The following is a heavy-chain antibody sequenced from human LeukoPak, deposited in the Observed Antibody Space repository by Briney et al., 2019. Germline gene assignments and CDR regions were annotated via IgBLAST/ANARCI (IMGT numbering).Heavy chain of an antibody. D-gene: IGHD6-13*01. CDR1: GGSISGGRYY. V-gene: IGHV4-39*07. CDR2: ISYNGIP. Sequence: SETLSLTCTVSGGSISGGRYYLAWIRQPPGKGLEWIASISYNGIPYYNPSLKSRVTISVDTSKNQFSLKLSSVTAADTAVYYCARDLGAAAGNDYWGQGTLVTVSS. J-gene: IGHJ4*02. CDR3: ARDLGAAAGNDY.